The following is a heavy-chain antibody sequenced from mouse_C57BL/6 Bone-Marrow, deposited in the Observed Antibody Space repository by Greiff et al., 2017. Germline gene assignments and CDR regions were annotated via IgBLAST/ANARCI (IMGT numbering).Heavy chain of an antibody. V-gene: IGHV1-59*01. CDR3: ARGYYGSSRYAMDY. CDR2: IDPSDSYT. Sequence: QVQLQQPGAELVRPGTSVKLSCKASGYTFTSYWMHWVKQRPGQGLEWIGVIDPSDSYTNYNQKFKGKATLTVDTSSRTAYMPLSSLTSEDSAVYYCARGYYGSSRYAMDYWGQGTSVTVSS. CDR1: GYTFTSYW. J-gene: IGHJ4*01. D-gene: IGHD1-1*01.